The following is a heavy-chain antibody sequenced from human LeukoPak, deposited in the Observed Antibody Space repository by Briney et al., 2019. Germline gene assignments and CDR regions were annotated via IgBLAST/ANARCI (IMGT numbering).Heavy chain of an antibody. D-gene: IGHD3-10*01. V-gene: IGHV3-23*01. Sequence: GGSLRLSCAASGFTFSSYAMSWVRQAPGKGLEWVSAISGSGGSTLYADSVKGRFTISRDNSKSTLYLQMNSLRAEDTAVYYCAKDLRRVLLWFGELNYWGQGTLVTVSS. CDR2: ISGSGGST. J-gene: IGHJ4*02. CDR3: AKDLRRVLLWFGELNY. CDR1: GFTFSSYA.